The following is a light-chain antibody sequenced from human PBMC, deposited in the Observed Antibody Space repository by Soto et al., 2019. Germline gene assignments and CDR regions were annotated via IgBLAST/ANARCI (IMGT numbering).Light chain of an antibody. CDR3: NSYTSSSTHV. CDR1: SSDVGGFNY. V-gene: IGLV2-14*03. J-gene: IGLJ1*01. CDR2: DVT. Sequence: QSVVTQPASVSGSPGQSITISCTGTSSDVGGFNYVSWYQQHPGKAPKLMIYDVTNRPSGVSYRFSGSKSGNTASLTISGLQADDEADYYCNSYTSSSTHVFGTGTKVTAL.